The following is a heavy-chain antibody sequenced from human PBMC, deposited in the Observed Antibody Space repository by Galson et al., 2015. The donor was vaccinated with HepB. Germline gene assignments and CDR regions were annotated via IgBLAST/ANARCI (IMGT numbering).Heavy chain of an antibody. CDR3: ARDRSGYSYGPLGY. CDR1: GFTVSSNY. CDR2: IYSGGST. Sequence: SLRLSCAASGFTVSSNYMSWVRQAPGKGLEWVSVIYSGGSTYYADSVKGRFTISRDNSKNTLYLQMNSLRAEDTAVYYCARDRSGYSYGPLGYWGQGTLVTVSS. V-gene: IGHV3-53*01. D-gene: IGHD5-18*01. J-gene: IGHJ4*02.